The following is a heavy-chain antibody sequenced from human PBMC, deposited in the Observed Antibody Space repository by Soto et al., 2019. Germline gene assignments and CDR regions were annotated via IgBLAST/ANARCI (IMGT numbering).Heavy chain of an antibody. J-gene: IGHJ3*02. Sequence: QVQLVESGGGVVQPGRSLRLSCAASGFTFSSYAMHWVRQAPGKGLEWVAVISYDGSNKYYADSVKGRFTISRDNSKNTLYLQMNSLRAEDTAVYYCARSFNHLGGVAAAGTRGAFDIWGQGTMVTVSS. D-gene: IGHD6-13*01. V-gene: IGHV3-30-3*01. CDR2: ISYDGSNK. CDR1: GFTFSSYA. CDR3: ARSFNHLGGVAAAGTRGAFDI.